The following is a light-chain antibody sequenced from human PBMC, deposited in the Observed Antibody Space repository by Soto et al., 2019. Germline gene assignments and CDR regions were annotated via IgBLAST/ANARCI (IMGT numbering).Light chain of an antibody. CDR2: EVS. J-gene: IGLJ3*02. CDR3: SSYTGSSSWV. CDR1: SSDVGGSNY. V-gene: IGLV2-14*01. Sequence: QSALTQPASVSGSPGQSITISCTGSSSDVGGSNYVSWYQQHPDKAPKLMIYEVSDRPLGVSNRFSGSKSGNTASLTISGLQAEDEANYYCSSYTGSSSWVFGGGTKVTVL.